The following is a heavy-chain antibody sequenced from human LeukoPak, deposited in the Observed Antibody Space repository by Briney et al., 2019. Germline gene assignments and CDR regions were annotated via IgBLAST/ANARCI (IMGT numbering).Heavy chain of an antibody. V-gene: IGHV3-74*01. CDR1: GFTFRSHW. Sequence: PGGSLRLSCAASGFTFRSHWMHWVRQAPGQGLVWVSRIDTDGSSTSYADSVKGRFVISRDNAKNTLYLQMNSLRAEDTAVYYCARDPRPKAWDPRRDGYWGQGALVTVSS. CDR3: ARDPRPKAWDPRRDGY. D-gene: IGHD1-26*01. CDR2: IDTDGSST. J-gene: IGHJ4*02.